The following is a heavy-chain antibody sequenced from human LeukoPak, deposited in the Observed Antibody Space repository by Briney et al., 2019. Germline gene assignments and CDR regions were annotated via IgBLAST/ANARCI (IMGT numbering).Heavy chain of an antibody. Sequence: SETLSLTCTVSGGSISSSSYYWGWIRQPPGKGLEWIGSIYYSGSTYYNPSLKSRVTISVDTSKNQFSLKLSSVTAADTAVYYCARLTGTTGGDAFDIWGQGTMVTVSS. CDR3: ARLTGTTGGDAFDI. D-gene: IGHD1-20*01. J-gene: IGHJ3*02. CDR1: GGSISSSSYY. CDR2: IYYSGST. V-gene: IGHV4-39*07.